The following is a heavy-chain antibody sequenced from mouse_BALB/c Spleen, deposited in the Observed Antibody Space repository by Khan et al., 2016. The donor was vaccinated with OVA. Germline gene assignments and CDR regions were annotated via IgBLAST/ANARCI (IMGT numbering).Heavy chain of an antibody. CDR3: ARGCDFFAR. V-gene: IGHV1-19*01. Sequence: VQLQQPGPDLVKPGASVKMSCKASGYSFTAYYINWVKLSQGQSLESIGRMNPNTGNTHYNQKFKDKALLIVDTSSSTAYMELRSLTSEDSAVYYCARGCDFFARWGEGNLVTVSA. CDR2: MNPNTGNT. CDR1: GYSFTAYY. J-gene: IGHJ3*01.